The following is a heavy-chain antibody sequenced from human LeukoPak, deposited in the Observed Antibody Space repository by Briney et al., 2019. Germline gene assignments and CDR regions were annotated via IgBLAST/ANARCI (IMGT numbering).Heavy chain of an antibody. V-gene: IGHV3-53*05. CDR3: AKAPGRFLEWFPHDY. CDR1: GFTVSDNY. J-gene: IGHJ4*02. CDR2: IFSGGST. Sequence: GGSLRLSCAASGFTVSDNYMSWVRQAPGKGLEWVSVIFSGGSTYHADSVKGRFTIFRDNSKNTLYLQMNSLRAEDTAVYYCAKAPGRFLEWFPHDYWGQGTLVTVSS. D-gene: IGHD3-3*01.